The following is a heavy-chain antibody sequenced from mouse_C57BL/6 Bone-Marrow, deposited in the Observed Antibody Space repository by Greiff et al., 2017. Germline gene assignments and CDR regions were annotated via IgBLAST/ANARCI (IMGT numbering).Heavy chain of an antibody. Sequence: EVKLMESGAELVRPGASVKLSCTASGFNIKDDYMHWVKQRPEQGLEWIGWIDPENGDTEYASKFLGKATITAETSSNTAYLQLSSLTSEDAAVNYWTAYGSSYEAMDYWGQGTSVTVSS. CDR2: IDPENGDT. CDR3: TAYGSSYEAMDY. CDR1: GFNIKDDY. V-gene: IGHV14-4*01. D-gene: IGHD1-1*01. J-gene: IGHJ4*01.